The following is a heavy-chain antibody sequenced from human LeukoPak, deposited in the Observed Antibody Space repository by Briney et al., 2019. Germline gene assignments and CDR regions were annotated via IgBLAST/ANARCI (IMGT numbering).Heavy chain of an antibody. V-gene: IGHV3-21*01. CDR2: ISSSSSYI. D-gene: IGHD6-25*01. CDR1: GFTFSSYS. J-gene: IGHJ4*02. Sequence: GGSLRLSCAASGFTFSSYSMNWVRQAPGKGLEWVSSISSSSSYIYYSDSVKGRFTISRDNAKTSLYLQMNSLRAEDTALYYCAKDDAAFFDYWGQGTLVTVSS. CDR3: AKDDAAFFDY.